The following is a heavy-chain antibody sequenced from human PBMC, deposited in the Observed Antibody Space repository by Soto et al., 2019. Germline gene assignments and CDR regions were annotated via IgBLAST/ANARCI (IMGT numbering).Heavy chain of an antibody. D-gene: IGHD2-8*01. V-gene: IGHV4-34*01. J-gene: IGHJ4*02. Sequence: SETLSLTCAVYGGSFSGYYWSWIRQPPGRGLEWIGEINHSGSTNYNPSLKSRVTISVDTSKNQFSLELSSVTAADTAVYYCARGSVYAFYYFDYWGQGTLVTVSS. CDR3: ARGSVYAFYYFDY. CDR1: GGSFSGYY. CDR2: INHSGST.